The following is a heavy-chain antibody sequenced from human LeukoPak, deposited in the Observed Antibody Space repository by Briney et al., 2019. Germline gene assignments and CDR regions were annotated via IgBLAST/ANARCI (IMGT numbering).Heavy chain of an antibody. Sequence: PSETLSLTCTVSGGSLSSYYWSWIRQPPGKGLEWIGYIYYSGSTNYNPSLKSRVTVSVDTSKNQFSLKLSSVTAADTAVYYCARAPGTIFGVVAYYYGMDVWGQGTTVTVSS. V-gene: IGHV4-59*01. D-gene: IGHD3-3*01. CDR1: GGSLSSYY. J-gene: IGHJ6*02. CDR2: IYYSGST. CDR3: ARAPGTIFGVVAYYYGMDV.